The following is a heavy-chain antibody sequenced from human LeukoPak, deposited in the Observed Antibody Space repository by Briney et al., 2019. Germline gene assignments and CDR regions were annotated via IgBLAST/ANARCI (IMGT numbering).Heavy chain of an antibody. CDR3: AKGVRYLDWWILDY. D-gene: IGHD3-9*01. CDR2: ISGSNNA. CDR1: GFTFSYYA. J-gene: IGHJ4*02. Sequence: GGSLRLSCAASGFTFSYYAMGWVRQAPGKGLEWASGISGSNNAYYTDSVKGRFTISRDNSKNTLYLQMNTLRAEDTAVYYCAKGVRYLDWWILDYWGQGTLVPVSS. V-gene: IGHV3-23*01.